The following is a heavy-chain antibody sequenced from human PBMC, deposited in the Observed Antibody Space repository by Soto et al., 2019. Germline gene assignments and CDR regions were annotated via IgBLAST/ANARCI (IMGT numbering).Heavy chain of an antibody. CDR3: ARGRTKGVNNWFDP. V-gene: IGHV4-34*01. CDR2: INHSGST. J-gene: IGHJ5*02. D-gene: IGHD3-10*01. Sequence: PSETLSLTCGVYGGSFSGYYWSWIRQPPGKGLEWIGEINHSGSTNYNPSLKSRVTISVDTSKNQFSLKLSSVTAADTAVYYCARGRTKGVNNWFDPWGQGTLVTVSS. CDR1: GGSFSGYY.